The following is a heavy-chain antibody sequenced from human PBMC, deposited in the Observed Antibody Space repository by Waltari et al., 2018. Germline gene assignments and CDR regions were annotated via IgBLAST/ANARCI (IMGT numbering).Heavy chain of an antibody. CDR3: ARDPSIVVVVAAPDY. CDR1: GFTFSSYS. J-gene: IGHJ4*02. D-gene: IGHD2-15*01. Sequence: EVQLVESGGGLVKPGGSLRLSCAASGFTFSSYSMNWVRQAPGKGLVCVSSISSSSSYIYYADSVKGRFTIARDNAKNSLYLQMNSLRAEDTTVYYCARDPSIVVVVAAPDYWGQGTLVTVSS. V-gene: IGHV3-21*01. CDR2: ISSSSSYI.